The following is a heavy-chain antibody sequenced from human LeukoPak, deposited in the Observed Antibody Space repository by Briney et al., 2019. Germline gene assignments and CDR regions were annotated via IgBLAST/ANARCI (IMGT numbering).Heavy chain of an antibody. CDR2: SNHSGST. D-gene: IGHD2-15*01. J-gene: IGHJ6*02. Sequence: SQTLSLTCAVYGGSFSGYYWSWIRQPPGKGLEGIGESNHSGSTNYNPSLKSRVTITVDTSKNQFSLKLSSVTAADTAVYYCASQAYCSGGSCSSDRNHYYYGMDVWGQGTTVTVSS. CDR1: GGSFSGYY. CDR3: ASQAYCSGGSCSSDRNHYYYGMDV. V-gene: IGHV4-34*01.